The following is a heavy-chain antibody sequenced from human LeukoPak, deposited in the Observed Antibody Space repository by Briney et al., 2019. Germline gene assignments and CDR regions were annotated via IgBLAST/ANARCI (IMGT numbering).Heavy chain of an antibody. CDR2: ISAYNGNT. D-gene: IGHD3-10*01. CDR3: ARVRGGWSAIEY. CDR1: GYTFTSYG. J-gene: IGHJ4*02. V-gene: IGHV1-18*01. Sequence: ASVKVSCKASGYTFTSYGISWVRQAPGQGLEWMGWISAYNGNTNYAQKLQGRVTITRNTSITTAYMELYSLRSEDTAVYYCARVRGGWSAIEYWGQGTLVTVSS.